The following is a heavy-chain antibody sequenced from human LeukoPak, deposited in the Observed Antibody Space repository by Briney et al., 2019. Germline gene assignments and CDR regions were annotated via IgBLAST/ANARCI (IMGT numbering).Heavy chain of an antibody. Sequence: GESLTLACAASGSTFSSYAMGWVRQAPGKGLEWVSSISGRGAGTYYADSVKGRCTISRDNSKNTLYLQMNSLRAEDTAVYYCAKADDDSPGYTNYFDYWGQGTLVTVSS. V-gene: IGHV3-23*01. CDR3: AKADDDSPGYTNYFDY. CDR2: ISGRGAGT. D-gene: IGHD3-22*01. J-gene: IGHJ4*02. CDR1: GSTFSSYA.